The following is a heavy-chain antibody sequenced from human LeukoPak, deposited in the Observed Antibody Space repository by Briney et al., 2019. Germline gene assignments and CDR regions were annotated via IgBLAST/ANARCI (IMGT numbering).Heavy chain of an antibody. V-gene: IGHV4-34*01. D-gene: IGHD6-19*01. CDR3: ARHRGSGWYFDY. CDR2: INHSGST. Sequence: SETLSLTCAVYGGSFNDYYWSWIRQPPGKGLEWIGEINHSGSTNNNPSLKSRVTISVDTSKNQCSLKLSSVTAADTAVYYCARHRGSGWYFDYWGQGTLVTVSS. J-gene: IGHJ4*02. CDR1: GGSFNDYY.